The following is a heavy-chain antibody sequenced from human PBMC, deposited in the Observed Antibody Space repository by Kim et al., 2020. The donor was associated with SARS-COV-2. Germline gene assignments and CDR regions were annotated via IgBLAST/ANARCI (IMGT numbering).Heavy chain of an antibody. CDR3: ARGLDMDV. V-gene: IGHV3-48*02. Sequence: NALSYADAARGRFTSSRDNAKNSVILQMTSLRDEDTAVYYCARGLDMDVWGQGTTVTVSS. CDR2: NAL. J-gene: IGHJ6*02.